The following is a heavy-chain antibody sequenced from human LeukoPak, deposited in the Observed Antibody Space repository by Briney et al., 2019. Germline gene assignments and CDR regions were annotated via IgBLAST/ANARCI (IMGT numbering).Heavy chain of an antibody. Sequence: ASVKVSCKASGYTFTSYGISWVRQAPGQGLEWMGWISSYNGNTNYAQKLQGRVTMTTDTSTSRAYMELRNLRSDDTAVYHCARDDDYYGSGSYYYFDYWGQGTLVTVSS. J-gene: IGHJ4*02. CDR1: GYTFTSYG. CDR3: ARDDDYYGSGSYYYFDY. D-gene: IGHD3-10*01. CDR2: ISSYNGNT. V-gene: IGHV1-18*01.